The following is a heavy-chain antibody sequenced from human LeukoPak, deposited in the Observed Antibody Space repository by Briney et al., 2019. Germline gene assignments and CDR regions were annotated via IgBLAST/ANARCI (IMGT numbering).Heavy chain of an antibody. J-gene: IGHJ4*02. V-gene: IGHV4-39*01. D-gene: IGHD1-14*01. CDR1: GGSISSTSYY. CDR2: IYYSGST. CDR3: ARARRGMVDY. Sequence: SETLSLTCTVSGGSISSTSYYWGWIRQPPGKGLEWIGSIYYSGSTYYNPSLKSRVTISVDTPKNQFSLNLSSVTAADTAVYYCARARRGMVDYWGQGTLVTVSS.